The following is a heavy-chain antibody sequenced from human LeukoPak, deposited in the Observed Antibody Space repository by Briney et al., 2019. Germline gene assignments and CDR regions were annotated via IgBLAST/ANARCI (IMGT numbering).Heavy chain of an antibody. CDR3: AKVSRSIAVAGTGYYYYGMDV. J-gene: IGHJ6*02. CDR2: IYYSGST. Sequence: PSQTLSLTCTVSGGSISSGGYYWSWIRQHPGKGLEWIGYIYYSGSTYYNPSLKNRVTISVDTSKNQFSLKLSSVTAADTAVYYCAKVSRSIAVAGTGYYYYGMDVWGQGTTVTVSS. D-gene: IGHD6-19*01. V-gene: IGHV4-31*03. CDR1: GGSISSGGYY.